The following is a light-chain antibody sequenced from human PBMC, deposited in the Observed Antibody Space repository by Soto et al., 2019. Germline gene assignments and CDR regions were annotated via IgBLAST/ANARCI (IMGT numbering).Light chain of an antibody. J-gene: IGLJ1*01. V-gene: IGLV2-14*01. Sequence: QSALTQPASVSGSPGQSITISCTGTSSDVGNYNYVSWYQQHPGKAPQLMIFQVTNRASGVSTRFSGSKSGDTASLTISGLQAEDEADYYCSSYTTSSTLDVFGTGTKVTVL. CDR2: QVT. CDR3: SSYTTSSTLDV. CDR1: SSDVGNYNY.